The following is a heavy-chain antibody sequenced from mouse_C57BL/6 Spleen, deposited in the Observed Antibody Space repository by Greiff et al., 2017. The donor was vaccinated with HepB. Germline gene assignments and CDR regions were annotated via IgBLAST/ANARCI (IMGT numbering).Heavy chain of an antibody. V-gene: IGHV14-4*01. J-gene: IGHJ2*01. CDR1: GFNIKDDY. Sequence: EVKLVESGAELVRPGASVKLSCTASGFNIKDDYMHWVKQRPEQGLEWIGWIDPENGDTEYASKFQGKATITADTSSNTAYLQLSSLTSEDTAVYYCTTGIVTGYYFDYWGQGTTLTVSS. CDR3: TTGIVTGYYFDY. CDR2: IDPENGDT. D-gene: IGHD2-5*01.